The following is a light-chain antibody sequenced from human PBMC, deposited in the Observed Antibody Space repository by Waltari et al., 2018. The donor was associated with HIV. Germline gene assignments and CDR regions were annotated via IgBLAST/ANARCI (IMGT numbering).Light chain of an antibody. J-gene: IGLJ2*01. V-gene: IGLV3-21*02. CDR1: NIGTKG. Sequence: SYVLTQQPSVSVAPGQTARIPCGGNNIGTKGVHWYQQKPGQAPVLVVYDDSDRPSGIPERFSGSNSGNTATLTISRVEAGDEADYYCQVWDSSSDHVVFGGGTKLTVL. CDR3: QVWDSSSDHVV. CDR2: DDS.